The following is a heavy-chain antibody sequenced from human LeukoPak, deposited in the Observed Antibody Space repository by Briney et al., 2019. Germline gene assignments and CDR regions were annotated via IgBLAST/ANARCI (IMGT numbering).Heavy chain of an antibody. CDR2: INPNSGGT. J-gene: IGHJ5*02. CDR3: ARDSYGSGFNWFDP. V-gene: IGHV1-2*02. Sequence: ASVKVSCKASGYTFTGYYMHWVRQAPGQGLGWMGWINPNSGGTNYAQKFQGRVTMTRDTSISTAYMELSRLRSDDTAVYYCARDSYGSGFNWFDPWGQGTLVTVSS. D-gene: IGHD3-10*01. CDR1: GYTFTGYY.